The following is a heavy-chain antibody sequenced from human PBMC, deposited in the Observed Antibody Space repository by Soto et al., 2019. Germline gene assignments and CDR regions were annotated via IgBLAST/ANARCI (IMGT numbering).Heavy chain of an antibody. D-gene: IGHD1-20*01. CDR2: SYYSGTT. J-gene: IGHJ5*02. CDR1: GATIRVHSYY. CDR3: TRRYNWNGNYFDP. Sequence: PSVPQSLTCTVSGATIRVHSYYWTWNRQPAGKGLEWIGSSYYSGTTYFNPSLKSRATISVDTSKNQFSLRLTSVTAADTAIYYCTRRYNWNGNYFDPWGPGARVTVS. V-gene: IGHV4-39*01.